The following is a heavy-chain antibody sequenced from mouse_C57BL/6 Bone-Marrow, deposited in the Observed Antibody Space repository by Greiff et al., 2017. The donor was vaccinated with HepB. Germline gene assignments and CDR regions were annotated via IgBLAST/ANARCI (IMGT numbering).Heavy chain of an antibody. D-gene: IGHD2-3*01. CDR1: GFTFSSYA. Sequence: DVKLAESGGGLVKPGGSLKLSCAASGFTFSSYAMSWVRQTPEKRLEWVATISAGGSYTYYPDNVKGRFTISRDNAKNNLYLQMSHLKSEDTAMYYCARGGYYRAWFAYWGQGTLVTVSA. V-gene: IGHV5-4*03. CDR2: ISAGGSYT. CDR3: ARGGYYRAWFAY. J-gene: IGHJ3*01.